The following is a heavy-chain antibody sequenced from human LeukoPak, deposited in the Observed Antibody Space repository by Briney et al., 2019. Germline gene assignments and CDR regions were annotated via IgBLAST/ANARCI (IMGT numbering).Heavy chain of an antibody. CDR2: INSDGSSI. V-gene: IGHV3-74*01. CDR3: ARDGERDAFDI. D-gene: IGHD1-26*01. Sequence: GGSLRLSCAASGFTFSKYWMHWVRQAPGKGLVWVSRINSDGSSISYADSVKGRFTISRDNAKNSLYLQMNSLRAEDTAVYYCARDGERDAFDIWGQGTMVTVSS. CDR1: GFTFSKYW. J-gene: IGHJ3*02.